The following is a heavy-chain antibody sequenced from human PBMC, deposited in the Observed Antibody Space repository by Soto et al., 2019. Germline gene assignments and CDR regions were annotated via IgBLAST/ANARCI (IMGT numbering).Heavy chain of an antibody. CDR3: ARAMGGSGWYEGYYYYYMDV. Sequence: EVQLVESGGGLVKPGGSLRLSCAASGFTFSSYSMNWVRQAPGKGLEWVSSISSSSSYIYYADSVKGRFTISRDKAKNSLYLQMNSLRDEDTAVYYCARAMGGSGWYEGYYYYYMDVWGKGTTVTVSS. J-gene: IGHJ6*03. D-gene: IGHD6-19*01. V-gene: IGHV3-21*01. CDR1: GFTFSSYS. CDR2: ISSSSSYI.